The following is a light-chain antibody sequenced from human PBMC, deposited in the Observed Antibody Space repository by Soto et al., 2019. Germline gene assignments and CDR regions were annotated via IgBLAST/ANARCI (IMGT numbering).Light chain of an antibody. CDR2: DVS. J-gene: IGLJ1*01. Sequence: QSALAQPASVSGSPGQSITISCAGSSRDIGGYDFVSWYQQHPGEVPKLIIFDVSDRPSGVSDRFSGSKFGDTASLTISGLQVEDEADYYCSSFSNSDTPYVFGTGTKLTVL. CDR3: SSFSNSDTPYV. CDR1: SRDIGGYDF. V-gene: IGLV2-14*03.